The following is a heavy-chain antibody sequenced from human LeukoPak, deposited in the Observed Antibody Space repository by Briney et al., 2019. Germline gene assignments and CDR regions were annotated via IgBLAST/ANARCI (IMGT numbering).Heavy chain of an antibody. CDR2: FDPEDGET. CDR3: ATGGFWLTGTTRGYYYYMDV. Sequence: GASVKVSCKVSGYTHTELSMHWVRQAPGEGLEWMGGFDPEDGETIYAQKFQGRVTMTEDTSTDTAYMELSSLRSEDTAVYYCATGGFWLTGTTRGYYYYMDVWGKGTTVTVSS. CDR1: GYTHTELS. V-gene: IGHV1-24*01. D-gene: IGHD1-20*01. J-gene: IGHJ6*03.